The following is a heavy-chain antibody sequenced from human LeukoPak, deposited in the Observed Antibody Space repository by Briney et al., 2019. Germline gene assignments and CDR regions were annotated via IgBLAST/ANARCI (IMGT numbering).Heavy chain of an antibody. CDR1: GFTFSNYE. CDR2: IGATGAT. Sequence: GGSLRLSCVASGFTFSNYEMLWVRQGRGGNLEWVPAIGATGATYYADSVQGRFTISRDDAKASLYLQMNSLGAGDTAVYFCARDLGTGSVYTNRFDPWGQGTLVTVSS. D-gene: IGHD5/OR15-5a*01. J-gene: IGHJ5*02. CDR3: ARDLGTGSVYTNRFDP. V-gene: IGHV3-13*01.